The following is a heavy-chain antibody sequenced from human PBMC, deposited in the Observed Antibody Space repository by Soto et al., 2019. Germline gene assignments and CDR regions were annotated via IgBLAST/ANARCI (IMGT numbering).Heavy chain of an antibody. V-gene: IGHV3-48*03. CDR3: ARVGGTGTGWFDP. CDR1: GFTFSAYA. Sequence: GGSLRLSCEGSGFTFSAYAMNWVRQAPGKGLEWVSYISSSGSTIYYADSVKGRFTISRDNAKNSLYLQMNSLRAEDTAVYYCARVGGTGTGWFDPWGQGTLVTVSS. CDR2: ISSSGSTI. D-gene: IGHD1-7*01. J-gene: IGHJ5*02.